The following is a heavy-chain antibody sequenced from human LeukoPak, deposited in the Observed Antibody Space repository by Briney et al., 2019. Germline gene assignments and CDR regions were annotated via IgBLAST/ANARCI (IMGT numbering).Heavy chain of an antibody. CDR3: ARARIGYCSSTSCRDAFDI. CDR2: INPNSGGT. V-gene: IGHV1-2*02. J-gene: IGHJ3*02. D-gene: IGHD2-2*01. CDR1: GYTFTGYY. Sequence: ASVKVSCKASGYTFTGYYMHWVRQAPGQGLEWMGWINPNSGGTNYAQKFQGRVTMTRDTSISTAYMELSRLRPDDTAVYYCARARIGYCSSTSCRDAFDIWGQGTMVTVSS.